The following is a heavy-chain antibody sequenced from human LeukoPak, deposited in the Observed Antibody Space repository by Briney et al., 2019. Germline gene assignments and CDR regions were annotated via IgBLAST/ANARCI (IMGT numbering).Heavy chain of an antibody. J-gene: IGHJ4*01. CDR2: LSSGGPT. D-gene: IGHD3-9*01. Sequence: SETLSLTCAVSGGPFRGFFWSWIRQAPGKGLEWIGSLSSGGPTYNNPSLESRTSISADTSSNQLFLKLTSVTAADTAVYFCARRNILSGYYHFDYWGHGTLVTVSS. V-gene: IGHV4-34*04. CDR1: GGPFRGFF. CDR3: ARRNILSGYYHFDY.